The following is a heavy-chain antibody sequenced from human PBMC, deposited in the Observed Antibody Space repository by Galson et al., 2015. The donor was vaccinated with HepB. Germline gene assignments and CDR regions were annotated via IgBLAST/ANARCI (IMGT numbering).Heavy chain of an antibody. CDR1: GFTFSTYA. J-gene: IGHJ4*02. CDR2: ISGSGGST. CDR3: AKGSSAYYGSGTYYNLYYFDY. D-gene: IGHD3-10*01. V-gene: IGHV3-23*01. Sequence: SLRLSCAASGFTFSTYAMNWVRQAPGKGLEWVSAISGSGGSTYYPDSVKGRFTVSRDNSKYTLHLQMNSLRAEDTALYYCAKGSSAYYGSGTYYNLYYFDYWGQGTLVTVSS.